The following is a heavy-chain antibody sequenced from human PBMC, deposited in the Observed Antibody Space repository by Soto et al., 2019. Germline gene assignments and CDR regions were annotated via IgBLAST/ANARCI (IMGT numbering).Heavy chain of an antibody. CDR2: INAGNGNT. CDR1: GYTFTSYA. Sequence: QVQLVQSGAEVKKPGASVKVSCKASGYTFTSYAMHWVRQAPGQRLEWMGWINAGNGNTKYSQKFQGRVTITRDTTXXTVYMELISLRSGDTAVYYCARGLTELLLGDALDIWGQGTMVTVSS. V-gene: IGHV1-3*01. J-gene: IGHJ3*02. D-gene: IGHD1-26*01. CDR3: ARGLTELLLGDALDI.